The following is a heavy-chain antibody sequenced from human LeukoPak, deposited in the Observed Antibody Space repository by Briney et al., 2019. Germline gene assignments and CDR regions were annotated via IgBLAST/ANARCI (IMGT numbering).Heavy chain of an antibody. CDR2: MNPNSGNT. J-gene: IGHJ4*02. D-gene: IGHD7-27*01. Sequence: ASVKVSCNASGYTFTSYDINWVRQATGQGLEWMGWMNPNSGNTGYAQKFQGRVTMTRNTSISTAYMELSSLRSEDTAVYYCARGVSNHWGDFDYWGQGTLVTVSS. V-gene: IGHV1-8*01. CDR3: ARGVSNHWGDFDY. CDR1: GYTFTSYD.